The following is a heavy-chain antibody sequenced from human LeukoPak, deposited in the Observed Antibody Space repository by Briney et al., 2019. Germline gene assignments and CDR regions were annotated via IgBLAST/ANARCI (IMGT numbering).Heavy chain of an antibody. V-gene: IGHV4-59*12. CDR3: ARGRSVLWFGELFGY. D-gene: IGHD3-10*01. Sequence: SEALSLTCTVSGASISSYYWSWIRQPPGKRLEWIGYIDYSGSPNYNPSLKSRVTISVDTSKNQFSLKLSSVTAADTAVYYCARGRSVLWFGELFGYWGQGTLVTVSS. CDR2: IDYSGSP. J-gene: IGHJ4*02. CDR1: GASISSYY.